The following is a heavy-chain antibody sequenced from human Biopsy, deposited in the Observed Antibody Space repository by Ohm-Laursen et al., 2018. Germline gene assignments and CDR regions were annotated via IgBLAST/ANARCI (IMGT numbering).Heavy chain of an antibody. V-gene: IGHV1-58*01. CDR1: GFTFSSYA. CDR2: IVVGSGHT. CDR3: AATSTLYYYYYAMDV. Sequence: ASVKVSCKASGFTFSSYAVQWVRQARGQRLEWIGWIVVGSGHTNYAQKVQERVTITRDMSTSTAYMELTSLRSEDTAVYYCAATSTLYYYYYAMDVWDQGTTITVSS. J-gene: IGHJ6*02.